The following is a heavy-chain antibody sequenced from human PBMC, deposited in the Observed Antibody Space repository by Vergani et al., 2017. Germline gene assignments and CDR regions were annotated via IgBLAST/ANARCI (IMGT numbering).Heavy chain of an antibody. CDR2: IIPIFGTA. V-gene: IGHV1-69*18. Sequence: QVQLVQSGAEVKKPGASVKVSCKASGYTFTSYYMHWVRQAPGQGLEWMGRIIPIFGTANYAQKFQGRVTITADESTSTAYMELSSLRSEDTAVYYCARLYYDSSGTPNFDLWGRGTLVTVSS. CDR3: ARLYYDSSGTPNFDL. D-gene: IGHD3-22*01. J-gene: IGHJ2*01. CDR1: GYTFTSYY.